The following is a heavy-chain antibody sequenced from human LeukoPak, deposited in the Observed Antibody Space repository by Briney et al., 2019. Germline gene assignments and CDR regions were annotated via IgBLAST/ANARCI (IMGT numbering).Heavy chain of an antibody. Sequence: PGGSLRLSCAASGFTFRSYAMRWARQAPGKGLEWVSAISGSGGSTYYADSVKGRFTISRDNSKNTLYLQMNSLRAEDTAVYYCAGGWFGEDYYFDYWGQGTLVTVSS. J-gene: IGHJ4*02. D-gene: IGHD3-10*01. V-gene: IGHV3-23*01. CDR1: GFTFRSYA. CDR3: AGGWFGEDYYFDY. CDR2: ISGSGGST.